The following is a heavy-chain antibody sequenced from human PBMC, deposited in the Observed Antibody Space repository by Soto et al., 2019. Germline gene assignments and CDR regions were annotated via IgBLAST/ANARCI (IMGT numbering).Heavy chain of an antibody. D-gene: IGHD5-12*01. J-gene: IGHJ4*02. CDR1: GGTFSSYT. CDR3: ARDFYSGYDTDY. CDR2: IIPILGIA. V-gene: IGHV1-69*08. Sequence: QVQLVQSGAEVKKPGSSVKVSCKASGGTFSSYTISWVRQAPGQGLEWMGRIIPILGIANYAQKFQGRVTITADKSTSTAYMALSSLRSEDTALYYCARDFYSGYDTDYWGQGTLVTVSS.